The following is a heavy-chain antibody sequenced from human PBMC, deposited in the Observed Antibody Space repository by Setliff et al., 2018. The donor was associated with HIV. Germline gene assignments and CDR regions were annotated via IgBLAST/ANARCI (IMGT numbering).Heavy chain of an antibody. CDR3: ARLAIPAATTDY. D-gene: IGHD2-2*01. CDR2: VYYSGST. CDR1: GGSISSSGPGYY. J-gene: IGHJ4*02. Sequence: SETLSLTCTVSGGSISSSGPGYYWGWVRQPPGGGLEWIGSVYYSGSTYYNPSLKSRPTISVDTSKNQFSLKLNSVTAADTAVYYCARLAIPAATTDYWGQGTLVTVSS. V-gene: IGHV4-39*01.